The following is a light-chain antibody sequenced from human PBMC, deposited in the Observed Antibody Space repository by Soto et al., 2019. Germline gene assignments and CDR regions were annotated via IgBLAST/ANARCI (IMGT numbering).Light chain of an antibody. J-gene: IGKJ1*01. V-gene: IGKV3-20*01. CDR1: QSVTSSY. CDR2: GAS. CDR3: QQHGGSSST. Sequence: EIVLTQSPATLSLSPGERATLSCRASQSVTSSYLAWYQQKPGQAPRLLIYGASSRATGIPDRFSGSGSATDFPLTISRLEPADFAVLSCQQHGGSSSTFGPGTKVEIK.